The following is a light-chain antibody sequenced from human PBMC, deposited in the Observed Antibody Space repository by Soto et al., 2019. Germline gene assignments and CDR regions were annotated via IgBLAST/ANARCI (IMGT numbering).Light chain of an antibody. V-gene: IGKV3D-15*01. CDR3: QQYNDWPLT. Sequence: EIVMTQSPATLSVSPGDGATLSCRASQSVDSNLAWYQQKPGQTPRLLIYGASTRPTGIPARFSGSGSGTEITLTIISLQSEDSAVYYCQQYNDWPLTFGGGTKVEIK. J-gene: IGKJ4*01. CDR2: GAS. CDR1: QSVDSN.